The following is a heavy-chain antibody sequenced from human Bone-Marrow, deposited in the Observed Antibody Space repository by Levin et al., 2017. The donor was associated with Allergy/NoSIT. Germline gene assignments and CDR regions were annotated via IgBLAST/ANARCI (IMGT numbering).Heavy chain of an antibody. CDR3: ARAGRYDY. Sequence: GGSLRLSCAASGFIFRTYAMSWVRQVPGKGLEWVSGLSGLGDNTYYADSVKGRFSISRDNSKNTLYLQMNSLRAEDTAVYYCARAGRYDYWGQGTLVTVSS. J-gene: IGHJ4*02. D-gene: IGHD3-9*01. CDR2: LSGLGDNT. V-gene: IGHV3-23*01. CDR1: GFIFRTYA.